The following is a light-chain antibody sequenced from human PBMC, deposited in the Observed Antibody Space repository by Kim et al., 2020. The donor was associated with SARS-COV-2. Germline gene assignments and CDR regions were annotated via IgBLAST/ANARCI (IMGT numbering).Light chain of an antibody. J-gene: IGKJ1*01. CDR1: QSVSSDF. V-gene: IGKV3-20*01. CDR2: GTS. CDR3: QQYDNSPQT. Sequence: SPEERATRTCRASQSVSSDFLAWYQQRPGQAPRRVVYGTSSRAADIPDRCSGSGSGTDFTLTISRLWPEDFSVYFCQQYDNSPQTFGQGTKVDIK.